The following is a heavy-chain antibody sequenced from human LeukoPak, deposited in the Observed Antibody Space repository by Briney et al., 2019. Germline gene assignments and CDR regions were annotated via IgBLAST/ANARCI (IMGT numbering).Heavy chain of an antibody. Sequence: ASVKVSCKASGGTFSSYAISWVRQAPGQGLEWMGRIIPILGIANYAQKFQGRVTITADKSTSTAYMELSSLGSEDTAVYYCARGAPITQQLVPNLYYYYGMDVWGQGTTVTVSS. CDR3: ARGAPITQQLVPNLYYYYGMDV. CDR1: GGTFSSYA. CDR2: IIPILGIA. D-gene: IGHD6-13*01. J-gene: IGHJ6*02. V-gene: IGHV1-69*04.